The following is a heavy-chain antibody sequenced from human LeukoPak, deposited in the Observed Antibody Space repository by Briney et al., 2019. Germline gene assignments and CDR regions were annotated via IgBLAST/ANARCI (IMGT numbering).Heavy chain of an antibody. V-gene: IGHV3-66*01. D-gene: IGHD6-13*01. CDR1: GFTFSSNY. CDR2: IYSGGST. Sequence: PGGSLRLSCAASGFTFSSNYMSWVRQAPGKGLEWVSVIYSGGSTYYADSVKGRFTISRDNSKNTLYLQMNSLRAEDTAVYYCARDRAGTYSFDYWGQGTLVTVSS. CDR3: ARDRAGTYSFDY. J-gene: IGHJ4*02.